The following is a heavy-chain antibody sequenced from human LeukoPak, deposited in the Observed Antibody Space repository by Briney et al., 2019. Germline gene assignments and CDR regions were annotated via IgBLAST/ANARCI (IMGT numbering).Heavy chain of an antibody. CDR1: GGSFRGYY. D-gene: IGHD4-11*01. V-gene: IGHV4-34*01. CDR3: ARGPYGNSYYYYYYYMGV. J-gene: IGHJ6*03. Sequence: SETLSLTCAVYGGSFRGYYWSWIRHPPGKGLEWIGQINHSGSTNYNPSLKSRVTISVDTSKNQFSLKLSSVTAADTAVYYCARGPYGNSYYYYYYYMGVWGKGTTVTVSS. CDR2: INHSGST.